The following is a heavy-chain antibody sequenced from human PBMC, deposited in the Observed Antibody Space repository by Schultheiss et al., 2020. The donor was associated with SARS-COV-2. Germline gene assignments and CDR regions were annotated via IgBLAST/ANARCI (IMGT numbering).Heavy chain of an antibody. CDR1: GYTFTGYY. Sequence: ALVKVSCKASGYTFTGYYMHWVRQAPGQGLEWMGWINPNSGGTNYAQKFQGRVTMTRDTSISTAYMELNNLRSDDTAVYYCAREGSHTVTTYYYYYYMDVWGKGTTVTVSS. D-gene: IGHD4-17*01. CDR2: INPNSGGT. CDR3: AREGSHTVTTYYYYYYMDV. J-gene: IGHJ6*03. V-gene: IGHV1-2*02.